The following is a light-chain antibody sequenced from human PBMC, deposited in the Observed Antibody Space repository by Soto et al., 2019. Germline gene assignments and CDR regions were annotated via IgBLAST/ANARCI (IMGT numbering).Light chain of an antibody. J-gene: IGLJ2*01. CDR3: SSWDDSLNDPGVL. CDR2: GTN. CDR1: SSNIGGYNY. V-gene: IGLV1-47*02. Sequence: QSVLTQPPSASGTPGQRVTISCSGGSSNIGGYNYVYWYQQYPGTAPKLLVFGTNLRPSGVPDRFSASKSGTSGSLTISGLRSEDEADYFCSSWDDSLNDPGVLFGGGTKLTVL.